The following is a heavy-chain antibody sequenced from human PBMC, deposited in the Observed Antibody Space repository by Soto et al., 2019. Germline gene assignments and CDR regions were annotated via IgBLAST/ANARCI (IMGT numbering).Heavy chain of an antibody. Sequence: EVQLVESGGGLVQPGGSLRLSCAASGFTFSNYGMNWARQAPGRGLEWVTHINAPGETKSYSDSVKGRFTISRDDAKNSLYLQMNSLTADDTAIYYCARDPEGINDFDYRGQGTLVTVSS. V-gene: IGHV3-48*04. CDR3: ARDPEGINDFDY. CDR2: INAPGETK. CDR1: GFTFSNYG. D-gene: IGHD2-21*01. J-gene: IGHJ4*02.